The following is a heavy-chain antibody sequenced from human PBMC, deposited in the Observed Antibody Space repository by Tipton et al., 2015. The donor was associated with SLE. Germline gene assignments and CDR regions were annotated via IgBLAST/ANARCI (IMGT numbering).Heavy chain of an antibody. Sequence: TLSLTCTVSGGSISRSNYYWDWNRQPPGRGLEWVGSIYYSGITYYNPSLKSRVTMSVDTSKNQFSLRLSSVTAADTAVYYCARRLSDTSLIDYWGQGTLVTVSS. J-gene: IGHJ4*02. CDR2: IYYSGIT. CDR1: GGSISRSNYY. D-gene: IGHD1-26*01. V-gene: IGHV4-39*07. CDR3: ARRLSDTSLIDY.